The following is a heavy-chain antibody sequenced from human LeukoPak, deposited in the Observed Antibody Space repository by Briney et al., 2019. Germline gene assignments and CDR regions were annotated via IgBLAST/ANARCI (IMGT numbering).Heavy chain of an antibody. V-gene: IGHV3-9*01. J-gene: IGHJ4*02. Sequence: GGSLRLSCAASGFTFDDYAMHWVRQAPGKGLEWVSGISWNSGSIGYADSVKGRFTIPRDNAKNSLYLQMNSLRAEDTALYYCAKGGIYYDSSGYYGYWGQGTLVTVSS. CDR3: AKGGIYYDSSGYYGY. CDR1: GFTFDDYA. CDR2: ISWNSGSI. D-gene: IGHD3-22*01.